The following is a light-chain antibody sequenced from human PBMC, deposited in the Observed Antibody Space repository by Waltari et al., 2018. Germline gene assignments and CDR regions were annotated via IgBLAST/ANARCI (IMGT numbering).Light chain of an antibody. CDR3: NSYTGSSSWV. CDR2: DFS. V-gene: IGLV2-14*03. Sequence: QSALTLPASVSGSPGQSIPLSFTGTASDVAFYHYFSWYQQHPGKAPKVIMYDFSERPAGVSNRFSGSKSGNTAYVIISGLQAEDEADYYCNSYTGSSSWVFVGGTKLTV. CDR1: ASDVAFYHY. J-gene: IGLJ3*02.